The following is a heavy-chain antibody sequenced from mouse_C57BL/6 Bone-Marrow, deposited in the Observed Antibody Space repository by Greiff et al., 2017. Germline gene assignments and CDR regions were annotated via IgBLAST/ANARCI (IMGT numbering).Heavy chain of an antibody. CDR3: ARPQLRYAMDY. CDR1: GFTFSDYG. Sequence: DVKLVESGGGLVKPGGSLKLSCAASGFTFSDYGMHWVRQAPEKGLEWVAYISSGSSTIYYADTVKGRFTISRDNAKNTLFLQMTSLRSEDTAMYYCARPQLRYAMDYWGQGTSVTVSS. D-gene: IGHD3-2*02. CDR2: ISSGSSTI. V-gene: IGHV5-17*01. J-gene: IGHJ4*01.